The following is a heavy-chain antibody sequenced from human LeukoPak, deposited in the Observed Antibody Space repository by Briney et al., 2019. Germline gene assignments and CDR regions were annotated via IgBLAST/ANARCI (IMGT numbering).Heavy chain of an antibody. D-gene: IGHD3-10*01. J-gene: IGHJ4*02. CDR1: GFTFSSYS. V-gene: IGHV3-21*01. Sequence: PGGSLRLSCAASGFTFSSYSTNWVRQAPGKGLEWVSSISSSSSYIYYADSVKGRFTISRDNAKNSLYLQMNSLRAEDTAVYYCATPNGSGSSSYFDYWGQGTLVTVSS. CDR3: ATPNGSGSSSYFDY. CDR2: ISSSSSYI.